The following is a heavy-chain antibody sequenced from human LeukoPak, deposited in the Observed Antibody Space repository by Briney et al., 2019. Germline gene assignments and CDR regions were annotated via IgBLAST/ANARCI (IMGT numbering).Heavy chain of an antibody. CDR1: GFTFSSYA. CDR3: ARVGIYCGGDCYNDY. Sequence: PGRSLRLSCAASGFTFSSYAMHWVRQAPGKGLEWVAVISYDGSNKYYADSVKGRFTISRDNSKNTLYLQMNSLRAEDTAVYYCARVGIYCGGDCYNDYWGQGTLVTVSS. CDR2: ISYDGSNK. V-gene: IGHV3-30-3*01. J-gene: IGHJ4*02. D-gene: IGHD2-21*02.